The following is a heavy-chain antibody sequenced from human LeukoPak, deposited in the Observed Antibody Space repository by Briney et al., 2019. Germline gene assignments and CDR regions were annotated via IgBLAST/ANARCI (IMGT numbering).Heavy chain of an antibody. J-gene: IGHJ3*02. D-gene: IGHD4-17*01. CDR3: ARDLVTVTKGFDI. Sequence: SETLSLTCGVSDDSLSSHYWTWIRQPPGKGLEWIGYISYIGSTNYNPSLKSRVTISIDTSKKQFSLKLSPVTAADTAVYYCARDLVTVTKGFDIWGQGTMVSVSS. CDR1: DDSLSSHY. CDR2: ISYIGST. V-gene: IGHV4-59*11.